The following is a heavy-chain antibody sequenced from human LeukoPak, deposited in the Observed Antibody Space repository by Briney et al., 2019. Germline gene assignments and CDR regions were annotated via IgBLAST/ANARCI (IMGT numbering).Heavy chain of an antibody. CDR3: AKEGAPGVVVPAAPDY. V-gene: IGHV3-30*02. CDR1: GFNFSSYA. J-gene: IGHJ4*02. CDR2: IRYEGSNK. Sequence: PGGSLRLSCAASGFNFSSYAIHWVRQAPGKGLEWVAFIRYEGSNKYYADSVKGRFTISRDNSKNTLYLQMNSLRAEDTAVYYCAKEGAPGVVVPAAPDYWGQGTLVTVSS. D-gene: IGHD2-2*01.